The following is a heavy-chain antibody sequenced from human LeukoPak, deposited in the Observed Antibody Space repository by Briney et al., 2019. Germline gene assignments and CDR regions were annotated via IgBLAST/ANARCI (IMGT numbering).Heavy chain of an antibody. CDR1: GYTLTELS. CDR3: TSRVGYCSSTSCPRFPRFDY. J-gene: IGHJ4*02. D-gene: IGHD2-2*01. CDR2: FEPEDGET. V-gene: IGHV1-24*01. Sequence: ASVKVSCKVSGYTLTELSMHWVRQAPGKGLEWMGGFEPEDGETIYAQKFQGRVTMTEDTSTDTAYMELSSLRSEDTAVYYCTSRVGYCSSTSCPRFPRFDYWGQGTLVTVSS.